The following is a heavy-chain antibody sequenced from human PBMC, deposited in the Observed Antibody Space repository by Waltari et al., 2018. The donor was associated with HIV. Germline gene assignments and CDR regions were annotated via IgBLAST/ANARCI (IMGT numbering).Heavy chain of an antibody. V-gene: IGHV5-51*03. Sequence: EVQLVQSGAEVKKPGESLKISCKASGYGFTDYWIGWVRQMPGKGLEWMGVIYPGDSATRYSQSFQGQVTISVDKAINTAYLQWNSLKASDTAMYYCAARTVTIPYDAFDIWGQGTLVTVS. CDR1: GYGFTDYW. CDR3: AARTVTIPYDAFDI. CDR2: IYPGDSAT. J-gene: IGHJ3*02. D-gene: IGHD4-17*01.